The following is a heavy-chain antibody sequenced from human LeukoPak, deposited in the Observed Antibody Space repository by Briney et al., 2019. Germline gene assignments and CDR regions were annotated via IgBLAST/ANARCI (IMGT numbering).Heavy chain of an antibody. D-gene: IGHD2-2*01. Sequence: HPGRSLRLSCAASGFTFSSYAMHWVRQAPGKGLEWVAVISYDGSNKYYADSVKGRFTISRDNSKNTLYLQMNSLRAEDTAVYYCARVYCSSTSCYAFDYWGQGTLVTVSS. CDR3: ARVYCSSTSCYAFDY. CDR2: ISYDGSNK. CDR1: GFTFSSYA. V-gene: IGHV3-30-3*01. J-gene: IGHJ4*02.